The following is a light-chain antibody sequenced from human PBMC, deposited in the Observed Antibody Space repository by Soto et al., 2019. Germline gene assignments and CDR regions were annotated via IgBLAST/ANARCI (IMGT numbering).Light chain of an antibody. CDR3: QTWGTGPWV. J-gene: IGLJ3*02. Sequence: QSVLTQSPSASASLGASVKLTCTLSSGHNSYAIAWHQQQPEKGPLYVMKINNDGSHIKGDGIPDRFSGSSSGAERYLTISSLQSEDEADYYCQTWGTGPWVFGGGTKLTVL. CDR1: SGHNSYA. V-gene: IGLV4-69*02. CDR2: INNDGSH.